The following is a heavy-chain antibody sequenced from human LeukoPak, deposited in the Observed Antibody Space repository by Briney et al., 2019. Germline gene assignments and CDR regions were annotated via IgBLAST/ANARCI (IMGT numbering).Heavy chain of an antibody. J-gene: IGHJ5*02. CDR2: IIPIFGTA. CDR3: ARDRGWLRLCWFDP. CDR1: GGTFSSYA. V-gene: IGHV1-69*06. D-gene: IGHD5-12*01. Sequence: ASVKVSCKASGGTFSSYAISWVRQAPGQGLEWMGGIIPIFGTANYAQKFQGRVTITADKSTSTAYMELSSLRSEDTAVYYCARDRGWLRLCWFDPWGQGTLVTVSS.